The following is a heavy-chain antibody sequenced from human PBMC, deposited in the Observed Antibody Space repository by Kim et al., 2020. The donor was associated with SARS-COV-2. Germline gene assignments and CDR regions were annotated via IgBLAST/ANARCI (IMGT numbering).Heavy chain of an antibody. CDR2: ISSSSSYT. V-gene: IGHV3-11*06. J-gene: IGHJ1*01. Sequence: GGSLRLSCAASGFTFSDYYMSWIRQAPGKGLEWVSYISSSSSYTNYADSVKGRFTISRDNANNSLYLQMNSLRAEDTAVYYCARGEGYDILTGRARAEYFQHWGQGTLVTVSS. CDR3: ARGEGYDILTGRARAEYFQH. CDR1: GFTFSDYY. D-gene: IGHD3-9*01.